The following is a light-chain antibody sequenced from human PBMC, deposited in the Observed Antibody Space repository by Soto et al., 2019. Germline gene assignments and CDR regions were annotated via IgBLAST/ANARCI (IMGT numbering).Light chain of an antibody. V-gene: IGLV2-14*01. CDR1: SSDVGFYNY. Sequence: QSVLTQPASVSGSPGQSITISCTGTSSDVGFYNYVSWYQQHPGKAPKLMIYEVSYRPSGVSNRFSGSKSGNTASLTISGLQAEDEADYYCSSYTSSTTLGVFGTGTKVTGL. CDR3: SSYTSSTTLGV. CDR2: EVS. J-gene: IGLJ1*01.